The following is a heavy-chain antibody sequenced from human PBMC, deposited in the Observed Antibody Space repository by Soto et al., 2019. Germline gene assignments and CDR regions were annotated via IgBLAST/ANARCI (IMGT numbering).Heavy chain of an antibody. Sequence: ASVKVSCKASGYTFTSYAMHWVRQAPGQRLEWMGWINAGNGNTKYSQKFQGRVTITRDTSASTAYMELSSLRSEDTAVYYCAREGIAVAGTGGCFDPWGQRTLVTVSS. D-gene: IGHD6-19*01. CDR2: INAGNGNT. CDR1: GYTFTSYA. CDR3: AREGIAVAGTGGCFDP. J-gene: IGHJ5*02. V-gene: IGHV1-3*01.